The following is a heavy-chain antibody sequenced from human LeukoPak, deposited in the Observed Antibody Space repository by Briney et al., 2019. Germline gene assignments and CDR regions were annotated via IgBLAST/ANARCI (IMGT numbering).Heavy chain of an antibody. D-gene: IGHD6-6*01. CDR2: INPNSGGT. CDR3: ARDIAARPSGFDP. Sequence: ASVKVSCKASGYTFTGYYMHWVRQAPGQGLEWMGRINPNSGGTNYAQKFQGRVTMTRDTSISTVYMELSRLRSDDTAVYYCARDIAARPSGFDPWGQGTLVTVSS. CDR1: GYTFTGYY. V-gene: IGHV1-2*06. J-gene: IGHJ5*02.